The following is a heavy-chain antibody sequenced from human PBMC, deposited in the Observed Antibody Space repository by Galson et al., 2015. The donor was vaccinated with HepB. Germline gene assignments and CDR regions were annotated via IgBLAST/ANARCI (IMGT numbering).Heavy chain of an antibody. CDR1: GGSISSYY. V-gene: IGHV4-59*01. J-gene: IGHJ4*02. D-gene: IGHD6-19*01. CDR3: ARDISSSGFDY. Sequence: ATLSLTCTVSGGSISSYYWSWIWQPPGKGLEWIGYIYYSGSTNYNPSLKSRVTISVDTSKNQFSLKLSSVTAADTAVYYCARDISSSGFDYWGQGTLVTASS. CDR2: IYYSGST.